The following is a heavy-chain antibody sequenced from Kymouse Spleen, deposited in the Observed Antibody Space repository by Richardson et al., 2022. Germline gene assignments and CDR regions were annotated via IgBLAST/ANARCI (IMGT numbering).Heavy chain of an antibody. D-gene: IGHD2-2*02. V-gene: IGHV4-34*01. CDR1: GGSFSGYY. CDR2: INHSGST. J-gene: IGHJ4*02. CDR3: ARIVVVPAAFFDY. Sequence: QVQLQQWGAGLLKPSETLSLTCAVYGGSFSGYYWSWIRQPPGKGLEWIGEINHSGSTNYNPSLKSRVTISVDTSKNQFSLKLSSVTAADTAVYYCARIVVVPAAFFDYWGQGTLVTVSS.